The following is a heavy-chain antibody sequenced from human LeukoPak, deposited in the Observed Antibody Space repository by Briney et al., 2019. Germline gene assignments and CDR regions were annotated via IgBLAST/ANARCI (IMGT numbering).Heavy chain of an antibody. CDR2: IYPGDSDT. D-gene: IGHD3-22*01. CDR1: GYSFTSFW. CDR3: ARQENYDSSGAYYMDV. J-gene: IGHJ6*03. Sequence: GESLKISCKGSGYSFTSFWIGWVRQMPGKGLEWMGIIYPGDSDTRYSPSFQGQVTISADKSISTAYLQWSSLKASDTAMYYCARQENYDSSGAYYMDVWGKGTTVTVSS. V-gene: IGHV5-51*01.